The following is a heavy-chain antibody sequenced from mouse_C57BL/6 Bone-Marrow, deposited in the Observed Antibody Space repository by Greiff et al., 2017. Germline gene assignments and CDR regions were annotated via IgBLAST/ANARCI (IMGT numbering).Heavy chain of an antibody. V-gene: IGHV14-4*01. D-gene: IGHD2-3*01. CDR3: SSFDGNYFDV. J-gene: IGHJ2*01. Sequence: DVKLQESGAELVRPGASVKLSCTASGFNIKDDYIHWVKQRPEQGLEWIGWIDPEIGDTEYASKFQGKATITSDTSSNTAYLQLSSLTSEDTAVYYCSSFDGNYFDVWGQGTPLTVAS. CDR1: GFNIKDDY. CDR2: IDPEIGDT.